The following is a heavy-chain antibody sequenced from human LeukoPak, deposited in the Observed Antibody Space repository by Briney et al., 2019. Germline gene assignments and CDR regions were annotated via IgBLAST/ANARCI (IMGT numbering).Heavy chain of an antibody. V-gene: IGHV3-23*01. D-gene: IGHD3-16*01. CDR2: ISGSGAIT. J-gene: IGHJ4*02. CDR3: AKSRGPNTFGGVHDY. Sequence: GGSLRLSCAASGFAFSTYAMSWVRQAPGKGLEWVSTISGSGAITYYADSVKGRFTISRDSSKSTMYLQMNSLRADDTAGYYCAKSRGPNTFGGVHDYWGQGALGTVSS. CDR1: GFAFSTYA.